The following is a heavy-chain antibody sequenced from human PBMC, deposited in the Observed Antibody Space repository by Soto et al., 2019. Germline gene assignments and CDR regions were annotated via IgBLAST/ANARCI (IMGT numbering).Heavy chain of an antibody. CDR1: GDSITSGGYC. CDR3: ARAHYGPSGYYFDS. J-gene: IGHJ4*02. CDR2: IYHTGSA. V-gene: IGHV4-30-2*01. D-gene: IGHD3-22*01. Sequence: QVQLQESGSGLVKPSETLSLTCSVSGDSITSGGYCWSWIRQPPRRGLEWIGYIYHTGSASYSPSLKGRVTISVDKSKNQFSLSLIAVTAADTAIYYCARAHYGPSGYYFDSWGQGSLFTVSS.